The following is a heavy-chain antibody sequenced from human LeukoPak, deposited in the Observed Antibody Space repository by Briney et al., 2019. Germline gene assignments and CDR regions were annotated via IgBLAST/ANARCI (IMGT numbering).Heavy chain of an antibody. V-gene: IGHV3-30*18. Sequence: PGGSLRLSCAASGFTFSSYGMHWVRQAPGKGLEGVAVISYDGSNKYYADSVKGLFTISRDNSKNTLYLKMNSLRAEDTPVYYCAKDQMGAAWYYYYGMDVWGQGTTVTVSS. CDR1: GFTFSSYG. J-gene: IGHJ6*02. CDR2: ISYDGSNK. D-gene: IGHD3-16*01. CDR3: AKDQMGAAWYYYYGMDV.